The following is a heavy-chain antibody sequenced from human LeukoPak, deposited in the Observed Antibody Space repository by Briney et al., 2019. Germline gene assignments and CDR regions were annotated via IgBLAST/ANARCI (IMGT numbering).Heavy chain of an antibody. Sequence: PSETLSLTCTVSGGSISSSSYYWGWIRQPPGKGLEWIGSIYYSGSTNYNPSLKSRVTISVDTSKNQFSLKLSSVTAADTAVYYCASGYSSSGANWFDPWGQGTLVTVSS. D-gene: IGHD6-6*01. CDR3: ASGYSSSGANWFDP. CDR1: GGSISSSSYY. J-gene: IGHJ5*02. V-gene: IGHV4-39*07. CDR2: IYYSGST.